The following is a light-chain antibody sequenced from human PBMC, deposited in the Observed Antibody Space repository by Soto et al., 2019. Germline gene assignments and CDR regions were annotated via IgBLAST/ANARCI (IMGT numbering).Light chain of an antibody. CDR3: SSYTSSSTLV. J-gene: IGLJ1*01. CDR1: SSDVGGYNY. Sequence: QSLLTQPASSSGSPGQSITIPCTGTSSDVGGYNYVSWYQQHPGKAPKLMIYDVSNRPSGVSNRFPGSKSGNTASLTISGLQAEDEADYYCSSYTSSSTLVFGPGSKVTVL. V-gene: IGLV2-14*01. CDR2: DVS.